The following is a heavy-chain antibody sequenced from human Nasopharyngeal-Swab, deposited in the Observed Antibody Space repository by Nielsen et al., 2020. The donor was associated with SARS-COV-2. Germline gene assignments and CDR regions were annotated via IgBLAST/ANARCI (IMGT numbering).Heavy chain of an antibody. Sequence: SETLSLTCTVSGGSVSSSRSYWGWIRQPPGKGLEWIGEINHSGSTNYNPSLKSRVTISVDTSKNQFSLKLSSVTAADTTVYYCARGSPVLRYFDWFPGTYFDYWDQGTLVTVSS. CDR2: INHSGST. D-gene: IGHD3-9*01. V-gene: IGHV4-39*07. J-gene: IGHJ4*02. CDR1: GGSVSSSRSY. CDR3: ARGSPVLRYFDWFPGTYFDY.